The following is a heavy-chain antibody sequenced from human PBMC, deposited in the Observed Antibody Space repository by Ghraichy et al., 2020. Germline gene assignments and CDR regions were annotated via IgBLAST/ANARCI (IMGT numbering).Heavy chain of an antibody. CDR1: GFIFSNYW. CDR2: IQSDGTYG. Sequence: GGSLRLSCAASGFIFSNYWMDWVRQAPGKGLVWVSRIQSDGTYGDYADSVKGRFTISRDNTKNTLYLQMNSLRVEDTAVYYCARDTNEAGQTFDLWGQGTLVTVSS. D-gene: IGHD6-19*01. V-gene: IGHV3-74*01. J-gene: IGHJ4*01. CDR3: ARDTNEAGQTFDL.